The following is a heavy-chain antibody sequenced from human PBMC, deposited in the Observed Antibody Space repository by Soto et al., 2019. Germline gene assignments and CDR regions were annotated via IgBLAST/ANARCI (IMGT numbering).Heavy chain of an antibody. J-gene: IGHJ4*02. Sequence: QVQLVESGGGVVQPGRSLRLSCAASGFTFSSYGMHWVRQAPGKGLEWVAVISYDGSNKYYADSVKGRFTISRDNSKNTLYLQMNSLRAEYTAVYYCAKDRTQLGEIAGYWGQGTLVTVSS. CDR3: AKDRTQLGEIAGY. CDR2: ISYDGSNK. V-gene: IGHV3-30*18. CDR1: GFTFSSYG. D-gene: IGHD3-10*01.